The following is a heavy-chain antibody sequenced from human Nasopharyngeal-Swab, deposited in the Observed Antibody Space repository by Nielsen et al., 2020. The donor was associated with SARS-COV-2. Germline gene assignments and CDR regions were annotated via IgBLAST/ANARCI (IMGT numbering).Heavy chain of an antibody. V-gene: IGHV3-9*01. CDR1: GFTFDDYA. CDR3: AKDGVLLWFGGEGDYYGMDV. Sequence: SLKISCAASGFTFDDYAMHWVRQAPGKGLEWVSGISWNSGSIGYADSVKGRFTISRDNAKNSLYLQMNSLRAEDTALYYCAKDGVLLWFGGEGDYYGMDVWGQGTTVTVFS. CDR2: ISWNSGSI. J-gene: IGHJ6*02. D-gene: IGHD3-10*01.